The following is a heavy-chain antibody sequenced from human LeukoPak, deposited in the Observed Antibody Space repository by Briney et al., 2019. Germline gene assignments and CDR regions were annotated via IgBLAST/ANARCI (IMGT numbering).Heavy chain of an antibody. J-gene: IGHJ4*02. Sequence: GGSLRLSCAASGFSFSSYAVSWVRQAPGKGLEWVSGISDGGSRTYYADSVKGRFTISRDNSKNTLYVQMNSLRAEDTALYYCAKDAGGSYGSIDYWGQGTLVNVSS. CDR3: AKDAGGSYGSIDY. CDR2: ISDGGSRT. V-gene: IGHV3-23*01. CDR1: GFSFSSYA. D-gene: IGHD3-16*02.